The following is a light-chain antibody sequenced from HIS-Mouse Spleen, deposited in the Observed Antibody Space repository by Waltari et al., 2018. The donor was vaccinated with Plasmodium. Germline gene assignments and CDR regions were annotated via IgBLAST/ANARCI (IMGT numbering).Light chain of an antibody. Sequence: SSELTQDPAVSVALGQTVRITCQGDSLRSYYASWYQQKPGQAPGLVIYGKHNRPSGIPDRFSGSSSGNTASLTITGAQAEDEADYYCNSRDSSGNHLVFGGGTKLTVL. CDR3: NSRDSSGNHLV. CDR1: SLRSYY. V-gene: IGLV3-19*01. CDR2: GKH. J-gene: IGLJ2*01.